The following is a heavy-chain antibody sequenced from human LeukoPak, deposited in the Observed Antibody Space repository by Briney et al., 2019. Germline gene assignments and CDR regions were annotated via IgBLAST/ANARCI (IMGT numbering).Heavy chain of an antibody. CDR3: ARDECSSTSCYPWYYYYYMDV. D-gene: IGHD2-2*01. CDR1: GFTFSTYS. V-gene: IGHV3-48*04. CDR2: ISSSSSTI. Sequence: EGSLRLSCAASGFTFSTYSMNWVRQAPGKGLEWVSYISSSSSTIYYADSVKGRFTISRDNVKNSLYLQMNSLRAEDTAVYYCARDECSSTSCYPWYYYYYMDVWGKGTTVTVSS. J-gene: IGHJ6*03.